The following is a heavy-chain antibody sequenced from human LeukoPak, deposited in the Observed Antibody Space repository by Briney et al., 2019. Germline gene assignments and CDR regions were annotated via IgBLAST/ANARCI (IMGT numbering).Heavy chain of an antibody. CDR3: ARPQGATAMVAFDI. Sequence: SQTLSLTCAVSGYSISSGYYWGWMRQAPGKGVGWVGSLSYGGSTFYNPFLKRRVTTLADPSKNPSLLTLSSVTAADTAVYYRARPQGATAMVAFDIWGQGTMLTVSS. D-gene: IGHD2-2*01. J-gene: IGHJ3*02. V-gene: IGHV4-38-2*01. CDR1: GYSISSGYY. CDR2: LSYGGST.